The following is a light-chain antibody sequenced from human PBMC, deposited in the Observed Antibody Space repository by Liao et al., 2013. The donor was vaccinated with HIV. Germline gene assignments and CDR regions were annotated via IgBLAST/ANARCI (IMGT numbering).Light chain of an antibody. J-gene: IGLJ2*01. CDR2: YDS. V-gene: IGLV3-21*04. Sequence: SYELTQPPSVSVAPGKTARIPCGGNDIGSKSVHWYQQRPGQAPVLVIYYDSDRPSGIPERFSGSTSGNTATLTISSVEAGDEADYYCQVWDSSSDHPVFGGGTKLTVL. CDR3: QVWDSSSDHPV. CDR1: DIGSKS.